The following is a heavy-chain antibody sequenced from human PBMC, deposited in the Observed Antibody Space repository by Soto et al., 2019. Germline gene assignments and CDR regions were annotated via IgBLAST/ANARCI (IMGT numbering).Heavy chain of an antibody. CDR2: ISRSGSSR. V-gene: IGHV3-48*03. CDR3: ARDCGGDCLDAFDI. Sequence: PGGSLRLSCAASGFTFSSYEMNWVRQAPGKGLEWVSYISRSGSSRYYADSVKGRFTISRDTAKKSLYLKMNSLRAEDTALYYCARDCGGDCLDAFDIWGQVTMVTVSS. D-gene: IGHD2-21*02. J-gene: IGHJ3*02. CDR1: GFTFSSYE.